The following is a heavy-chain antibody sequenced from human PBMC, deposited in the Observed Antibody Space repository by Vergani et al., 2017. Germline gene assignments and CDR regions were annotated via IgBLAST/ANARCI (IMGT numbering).Heavy chain of an antibody. J-gene: IGHJ4*02. D-gene: IGHD3-16*02. CDR1: GFTFSSYE. CDR2: ISSSGSTI. CDR3: ARGGSSVITFGGVIAYGGFDY. V-gene: IGHV3-48*03. Sequence: VQLVESGGGVVQPGRSLRLSCAASGFTFSSYEMNWVRQAPGKGLEWVSYISSSGSTIYYADSVKGRFTISRDNAKNSLYLQMNSLRAEDTAVYYCARGGSSVITFGGVIAYGGFDYWGQGTLVTVSS.